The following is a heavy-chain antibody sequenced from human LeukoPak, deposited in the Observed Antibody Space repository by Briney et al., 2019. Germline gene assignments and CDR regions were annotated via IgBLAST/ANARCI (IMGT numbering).Heavy chain of an antibody. CDR3: ARLANDFWSGYFDY. V-gene: IGHV5-51*01. D-gene: IGHD3-3*01. CDR2: IFPADSDT. J-gene: IGHJ4*02. CDR1: GYSFTTYW. Sequence: GEPLKISCKGSGYSFTTYWIGWVRQMPGKGLEWMGIIFPADSDTRYSPSFQGQVTVSADKSISTAYLQWSSLKASDTAMYYCARLANDFWSGYFDYWGQGTPVTVSS.